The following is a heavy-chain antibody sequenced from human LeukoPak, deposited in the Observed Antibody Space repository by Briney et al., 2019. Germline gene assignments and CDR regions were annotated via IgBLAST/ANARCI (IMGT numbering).Heavy chain of an antibody. Sequence: ASVKVSCKASGYIFTDYYVHWIRQAPGQGLEWMGWINPNSGGTNYAQKFQGRVTMTRDTSISTAYMELSRLRSDDTAVYYCARGFRGSGRYCLVYWGQGTLVTVSS. D-gene: IGHD3-10*01. CDR2: INPNSGGT. V-gene: IGHV1-2*02. CDR1: GYIFTDYY. J-gene: IGHJ4*02. CDR3: ARGFRGSGRYCLVY.